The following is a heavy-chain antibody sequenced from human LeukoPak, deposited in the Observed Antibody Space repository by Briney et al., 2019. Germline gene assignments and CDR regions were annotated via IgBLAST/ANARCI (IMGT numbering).Heavy chain of an antibody. J-gene: IGHJ6*03. CDR1: GYTFSSYD. CDR2: MNANTGKT. D-gene: IGHD3-10*01. Sequence: ASVKVSCKASGYTFSSYDINWVRQATGQGLEWMGWMNANTGKTGYAPKFQGRVTMTRNTSITTAYMELSSLRSEDTAIYYCARGLRRSGTYYYYMDVWGKGTTVTISS. V-gene: IGHV1-8*01. CDR3: ARGLRRSGTYYYYMDV.